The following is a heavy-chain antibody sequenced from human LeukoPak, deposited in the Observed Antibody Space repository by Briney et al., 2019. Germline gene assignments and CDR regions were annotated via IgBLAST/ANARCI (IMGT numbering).Heavy chain of an antibody. V-gene: IGHV4-4*02. CDR3: ARRLQTYYVDY. D-gene: IGHD3-10*01. CDR2: IYYSRSP. CDR1: GDSISNTNW. Sequence: SGTLSLACVVSGDSISNTNWWSWVGKPPGKGMEWIGEIYYSRSPNYNPSLKSRVTISADKSKNQFSLKLSSVTAADTAVYYCARRLQTYYVDYWGQGTLVTVSS. J-gene: IGHJ4*02.